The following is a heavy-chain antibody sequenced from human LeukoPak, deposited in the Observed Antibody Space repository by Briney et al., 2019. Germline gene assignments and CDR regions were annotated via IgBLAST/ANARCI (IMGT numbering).Heavy chain of an antibody. J-gene: IGHJ4*02. D-gene: IGHD2-15*01. V-gene: IGHV1-8*01. Sequence: ASVKVSCKASGYTFTSYDINWVRQATGQGLEWMGWMNPNSGNTGYAQKSQGRVTMTRNSSIATAYMELSSLRSEDTAVYYCARRHGRCSEGSCYYPDYWGQGTLVTVSS. CDR1: GYTFTSYD. CDR3: ARRHGRCSEGSCYYPDY. CDR2: MNPNSGNT.